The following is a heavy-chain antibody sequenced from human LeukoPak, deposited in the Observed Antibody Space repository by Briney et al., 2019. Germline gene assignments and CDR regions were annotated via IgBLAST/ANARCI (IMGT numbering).Heavy chain of an antibody. D-gene: IGHD1-26*01. CDR1: GGSISSYY. CDR2: IYYSGST. Sequence: SETLSLTCTVSGGSISSYYWSWIRQPPGKGLEWIGYIYYSGSTNYNPSLKSRVTISVDTSKNQFSLKLSSVTAADTAVYYCARGILVGAHFDYWGQGTLVTVSS. V-gene: IGHV4-59*12. CDR3: ARGILVGAHFDY. J-gene: IGHJ4*02.